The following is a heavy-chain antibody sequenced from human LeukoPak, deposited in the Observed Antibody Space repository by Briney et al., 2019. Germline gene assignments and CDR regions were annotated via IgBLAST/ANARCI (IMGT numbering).Heavy chain of an antibody. CDR2: INLSGGST. CDR1: GYTFTTYY. V-gene: IGHV1-46*01. J-gene: IGHJ5*02. Sequence: ASVKVSCKASGYTFTTYYMHWVRQAPGQGLEWMGIINLSGGSTSYAQKFQGRVTMTRDTSTSTVYMELSSLRSEDTAVYYCAREGSGRSSYLRWFDPWGQGTLVTVSS. CDR3: AREGSGRSSYLRWFDP. D-gene: IGHD6-19*01.